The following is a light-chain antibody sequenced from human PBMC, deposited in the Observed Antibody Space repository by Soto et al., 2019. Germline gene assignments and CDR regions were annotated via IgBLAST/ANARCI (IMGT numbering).Light chain of an antibody. V-gene: IGKV3-20*01. CDR3: QNYDNSVGT. Sequence: IVMAQSPGTLSLSPGERATLSCRARQTVRGTYLVWYQHKPGQAPRLLIYGASSRASGIPNRFSVSGSGTDFTLTTNRLEPEDFSVYYCQNYDNSVGTFVQGTK. CDR1: QTVRGTY. J-gene: IGKJ1*01. CDR2: GAS.